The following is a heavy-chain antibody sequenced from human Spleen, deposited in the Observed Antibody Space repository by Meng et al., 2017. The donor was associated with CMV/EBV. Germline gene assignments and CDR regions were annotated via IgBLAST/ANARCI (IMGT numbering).Heavy chain of an antibody. J-gene: IGHJ4*02. CDR1: GDSISSSNYY. D-gene: IGHD1-14*01. CDR2: ISHSGRT. CDR3: ARGRTDFDS. V-gene: IGHV4-39*07. Sequence: SLICTVSGDSISSSNYYWGWIRQPPDKGLEWIGDISHSGRTNYSPSLQSRVSISVDTSNRQFSLTVTSVTAADTAVYYCARGRTDFDSWGQGTLVTVSS.